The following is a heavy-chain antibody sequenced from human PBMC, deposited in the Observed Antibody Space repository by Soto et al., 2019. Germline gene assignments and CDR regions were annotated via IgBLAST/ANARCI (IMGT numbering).Heavy chain of an antibody. D-gene: IGHD2-2*01. Sequence: ASVKVSCKASGYTFTSYGISWVRQAPGQGLEWMGWISAYNGNTNYAQKLQGRVTMTTDTSTSTAYMELRSLRSDDTAVYYCAREGSCYAKSSCWFDPWGQGTLVTVSS. CDR1: GYTFTSYG. V-gene: IGHV1-18*01. J-gene: IGHJ5*02. CDR2: ISAYNGNT. CDR3: AREGSCYAKSSCWFDP.